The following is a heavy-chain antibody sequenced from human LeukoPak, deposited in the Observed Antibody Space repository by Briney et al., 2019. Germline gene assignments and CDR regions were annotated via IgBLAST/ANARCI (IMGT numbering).Heavy chain of an antibody. J-gene: IGHJ4*02. D-gene: IGHD3-3*01. CDR3: ARGSFLGTAPFDY. CDR1: GFTFSDYY. Sequence: GGSLRLSCSASGFTFSDYYMTWIRQAPGKGLEWISNISPTSSYTNHAAAVKGRFIISRDNAKNSLSLQMNSLSAEDTAVYYCARGSFLGTAPFDYWGQGTLVTVSS. V-gene: IGHV3-11*06. CDR2: ISPTSSYT.